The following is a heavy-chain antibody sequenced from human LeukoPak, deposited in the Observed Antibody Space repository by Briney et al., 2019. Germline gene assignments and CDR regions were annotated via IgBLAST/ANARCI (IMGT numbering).Heavy chain of an antibody. CDR3: AAPGASGFVGNFWSGPLDF. CDR1: GYTFTSHY. CDR2: INPSAGTT. D-gene: IGHD3-3*01. J-gene: IGHJ4*02. Sequence: ASVKVSCRASGYTFTSHYMHWVRQAPGQGLEWMEVINPSAGTTTYPQKFQGRVTMNRDTSTSTVYMELSSLKSEDTAVYYCAAPGASGFVGNFWSGPLDFWGQGTLVTVSS. V-gene: IGHV1-46*01.